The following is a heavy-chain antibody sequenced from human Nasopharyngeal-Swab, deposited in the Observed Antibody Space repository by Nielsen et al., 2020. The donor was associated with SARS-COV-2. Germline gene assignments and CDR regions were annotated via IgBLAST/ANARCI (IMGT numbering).Heavy chain of an antibody. Sequence: SVKVSCKASGYTFTSYAMHWVRQAPGQRLEWMGWINAGNGNTKYSQKFQGRVTITRDTSASTAYMELSSLRSEDTAVYYCARVGIMSGNLWGWFDPWGQGTLVTVSS. D-gene: IGHD1-26*01. CDR1: GYTFTSYA. J-gene: IGHJ5*02. CDR3: ARVGIMSGNLWGWFDP. CDR2: INAGNGNT. V-gene: IGHV1-3*01.